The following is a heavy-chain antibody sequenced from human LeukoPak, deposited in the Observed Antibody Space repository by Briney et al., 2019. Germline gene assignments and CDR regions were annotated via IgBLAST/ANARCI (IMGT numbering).Heavy chain of an antibody. CDR2: INPNSGGT. CDR3: ARDSTVVTPYYYYYYGMDV. Sequence: ASVTVSCKASGYTFTGYYTHWVRQAPGQGLEWMGRINPNSGGTNYAQKFQGRVTMTRDTSISTAYMELSRLRSDDTAVYYCARDSTVVTPYYYYYYGMDVWGQGTTVTVSS. D-gene: IGHD4-23*01. CDR1: GYTFTGYY. J-gene: IGHJ6*02. V-gene: IGHV1-2*06.